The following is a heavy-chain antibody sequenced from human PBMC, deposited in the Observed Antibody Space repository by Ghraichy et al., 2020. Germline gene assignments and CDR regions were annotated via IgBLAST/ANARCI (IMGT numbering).Heavy chain of an antibody. D-gene: IGHD2-2*01. Sequence: GCIFSDYYMSWIRQAPGKGLEWVSYISSSGSTIYYADSVKGRFTISRDNAKNSLYLQMNSLRAEDTAVYYCARDGSSSLPAASDAFDICGQVPLVTISS. V-gene: IGHV3-11*01. CDR1: GCIFSDYY. J-gene: IGHJ3*02. CDR3: ARDGSSSLPAASDAFDI. CDR2: ISSSGSTI.